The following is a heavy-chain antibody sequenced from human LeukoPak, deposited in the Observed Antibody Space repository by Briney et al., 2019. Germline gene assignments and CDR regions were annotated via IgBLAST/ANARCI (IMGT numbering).Heavy chain of an antibody. V-gene: IGHV3-23*01. D-gene: IGHD2-2*01. J-gene: IGHJ4*02. CDR1: GFIFSSYA. CDR2: ISGSGGST. Sequence: GRSLRLSCAASGFIFSSYAMHWVRQAPGKGLEWASAISGSGGSTYYADSVKGRFTISRDNSKNTLYLQMNSLRAEDTAVYYCARDACSSTSCYVDYWGQGTLVTVSS. CDR3: ARDACSSTSCYVDY.